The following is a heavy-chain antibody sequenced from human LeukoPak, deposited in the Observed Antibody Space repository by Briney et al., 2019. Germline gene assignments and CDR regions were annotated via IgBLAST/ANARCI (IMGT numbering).Heavy chain of an antibody. D-gene: IGHD3-9*01. CDR2: IYSGGSA. CDR3: ARGIVTGYYDAFDI. J-gene: IGHJ3*02. CDR1: GCAVSSNH. Sequence: GGSLRLSCAASGCAVSSNHMSWVRQAPGKGLEWVSVIYSGGSAYYADSVKGRFTISRDNSKNTLYLQMNSLRAEDTAVYYCARGIVTGYYDAFDIWGQGTMVTVSS. V-gene: IGHV3-53*01.